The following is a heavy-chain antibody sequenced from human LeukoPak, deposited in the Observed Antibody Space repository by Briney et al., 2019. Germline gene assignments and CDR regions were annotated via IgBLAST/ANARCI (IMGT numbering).Heavy chain of an antibody. CDR1: RFTFSNAW. V-gene: IGHV3-15*01. CDR2: IKSKADGETT. D-gene: IGHD4/OR15-4a*01. Sequence: GGSLRLSCAASRFTFSNAWMNWVRQAPGKGLEWVGRIKSKADGETTDYAAPVKGKFTISRDDSNNMVYLQMNSLKIEDTAVYYCAIDEPNYAPYDFDYWGQGTLVTVSS. CDR3: AIDEPNYAPYDFDY. J-gene: IGHJ4*02.